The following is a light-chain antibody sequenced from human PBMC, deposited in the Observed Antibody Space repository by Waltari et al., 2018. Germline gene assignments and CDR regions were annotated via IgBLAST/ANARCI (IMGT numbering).Light chain of an antibody. CDR2: DTT. V-gene: IGLV7-46*01. CDR1: HGAVTSAPY. Sequence: QAVVTQEPSLTVSPGGTVPLTCRPRHGAVTSAPYPYWFQQKPGQVPQSLIYDTTNKHPWTPDRFSGSLLGGQAALTLSGAQPDDDSVYYCLLSYNGALVFGGGTTLTVL. J-gene: IGLJ2*01. CDR3: LLSYNGALV.